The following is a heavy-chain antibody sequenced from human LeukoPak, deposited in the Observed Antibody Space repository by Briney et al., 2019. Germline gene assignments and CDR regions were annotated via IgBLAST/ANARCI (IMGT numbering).Heavy chain of an antibody. CDR3: AKGASMDV. CDR1: GFTFSNYG. Sequence: PGGSLRLSCAASGFTFSNYGMNWVRQAPGKGLEWVSGITTGATTYNADSVKGRFTISSDNSKNTLFLQRNSLRAEDTALYYCAKGASMDVGGEGTTVTVSS. CDR2: ITTGATT. J-gene: IGHJ6*04. V-gene: IGHV3-23*01.